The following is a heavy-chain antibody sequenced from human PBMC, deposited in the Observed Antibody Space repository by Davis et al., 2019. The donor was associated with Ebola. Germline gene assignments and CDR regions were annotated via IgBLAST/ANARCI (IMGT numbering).Heavy chain of an antibody. CDR1: GFTFSSYG. J-gene: IGHJ3*02. CDR3: ARDATAWELLGVALDI. Sequence: GGSLRLSCAASGFTFSSYGMHWVRQAPGKGLEWVAVIWYDGSNKYYADSVKGRFTISRDNSKNTLYLQMNSLRAEDTAVYYCARDATAWELLGVALDIWGQGTMVTVSS. D-gene: IGHD1-26*01. CDR2: IWYDGSNK. V-gene: IGHV3-33*01.